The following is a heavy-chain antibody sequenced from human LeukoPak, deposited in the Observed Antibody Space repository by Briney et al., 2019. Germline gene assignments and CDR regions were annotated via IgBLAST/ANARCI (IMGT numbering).Heavy chain of an antibody. Sequence: GGSLRLSCAASGFTFSSYAMSWVRQAPGKGLEWVSAISGSGGSTYYADSVKGRFTIFRDNFKNTLYLQMNSLRAEDTAVYYCAKVYGSGTYSSEPNWFDPWGQGTLVTVS. V-gene: IGHV3-23*01. J-gene: IGHJ5*02. CDR2: ISGSGGST. CDR3: AKVYGSGTYSSEPNWFDP. CDR1: GFTFSSYA. D-gene: IGHD3-10*01.